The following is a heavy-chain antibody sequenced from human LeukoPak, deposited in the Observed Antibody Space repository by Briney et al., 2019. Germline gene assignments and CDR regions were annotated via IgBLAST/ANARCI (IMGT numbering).Heavy chain of an antibody. V-gene: IGHV1-18*01. CDR3: ARLPWGYYYYYYGMDV. Sequence: ASVKVSCKASGYTFTSYGISWVRQAPGQGLEWMGWISAYNGSTNYAQKLQGRVTMTTDTSTSTAYMELRSLRSDDTAVYYCARLPWGYYYYYYGMDVWGQGTTVTVSS. CDR1: GYTFTSYG. J-gene: IGHJ6*02. D-gene: IGHD7-27*01. CDR2: ISAYNGST.